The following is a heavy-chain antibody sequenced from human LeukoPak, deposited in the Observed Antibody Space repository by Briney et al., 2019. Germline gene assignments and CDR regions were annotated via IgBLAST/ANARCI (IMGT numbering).Heavy chain of an antibody. J-gene: IGHJ4*02. Sequence: ASVKVSCKASGGTFSSYAISWVRQAPGQGLEWMGGIIPIFGTANYAQKFQGRVTITADESTSTAYMELSSLRSEDTAVYYCARPALGGSWSRIYFDYWGQGTLVTVSS. CDR3: ARPALGGSWSRIYFDY. CDR2: IIPIFGTA. CDR1: GGTFSSYA. D-gene: IGHD6-13*01. V-gene: IGHV1-69*13.